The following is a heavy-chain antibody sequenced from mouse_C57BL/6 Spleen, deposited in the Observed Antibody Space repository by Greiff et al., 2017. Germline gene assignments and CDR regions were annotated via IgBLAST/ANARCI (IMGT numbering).Heavy chain of an antibody. Sequence: VQLQQSGPELVKPGASVKIPCKASGYTFTDYNMDWVTQSHGKSLEWIGDITPNNGGTIYNQKFNGKATLTVDKSSSTAYMELRSLTSEDTAVYYCARRVPYDYDGGFAYWGQGTLVTVSA. CDR3: ARRVPYDYDGGFAY. J-gene: IGHJ3*01. CDR1: GYTFTDYN. CDR2: ITPNNGGT. D-gene: IGHD2-4*01. V-gene: IGHV1-18*01.